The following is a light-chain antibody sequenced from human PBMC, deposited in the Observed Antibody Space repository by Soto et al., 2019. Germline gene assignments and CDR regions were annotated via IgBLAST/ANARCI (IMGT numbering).Light chain of an antibody. CDR3: QQYNNLPPT. V-gene: IGKV3-20*01. Sequence: DIVLTQSPGTLSLSPGERAALSCGASQSVSNNFLAWYQQKPGQAPRLLISGASSRATGIPDRFSGSGSGTDFTLTISSLQSEDSAFYYCQQYNNLPPTFGQGTKVEVK. CDR2: GAS. J-gene: IGKJ1*01. CDR1: QSVSNNF.